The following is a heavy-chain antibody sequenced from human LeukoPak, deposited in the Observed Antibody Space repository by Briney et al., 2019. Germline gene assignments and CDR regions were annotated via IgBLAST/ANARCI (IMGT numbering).Heavy chain of an antibody. Sequence: GGSLRLSCAASGFTFSSYSMNWVRQAPGKGLEWVSYISSRNSTIYYADSVKGRFTISRDNAKNSLYLQMNSLRAEDTAVYYCARALGYCSSASCYYFDNWGQGTLVTVSS. V-gene: IGHV3-48*01. CDR3: ARALGYCSSASCYYFDN. J-gene: IGHJ4*02. D-gene: IGHD2-2*01. CDR1: GFTFSSYS. CDR2: ISSRNSTI.